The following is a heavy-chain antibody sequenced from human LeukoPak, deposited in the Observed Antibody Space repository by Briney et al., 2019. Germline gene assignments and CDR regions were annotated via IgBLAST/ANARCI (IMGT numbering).Heavy chain of an antibody. D-gene: IGHD4-17*01. Sequence: SETLSLTCTVSGGSISSYYWSWIRRPPGKGLEWIGYIYYSGSTNYNPSLKSRVTISVDTSKNQFSLKLSSVTAADTAVYYCARGGTTVTTWIDYFDYWGQGTLVTVSS. CDR3: ARGGTTVTTWIDYFDY. CDR2: IYYSGST. V-gene: IGHV4-59*01. J-gene: IGHJ4*02. CDR1: GGSISSYY.